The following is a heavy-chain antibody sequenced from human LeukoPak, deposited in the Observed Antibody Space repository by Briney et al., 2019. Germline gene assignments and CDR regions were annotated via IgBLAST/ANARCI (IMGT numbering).Heavy chain of an antibody. CDR2: IKPHSGGT. CDR3: ARDRAVATIGGVDY. V-gene: IGHV1-2*02. D-gene: IGHD3-16*01. Sequence: ASVKLSCTAAGYIVIGYYMHWVRQAPGQGLEWMGWIKPHSGGTNYAQTFQGKVTITRDTSISTAYMELSRRRSDDTAVYYCARDRAVATIGGVDYWGEGTLVTVSS. J-gene: IGHJ4*02. CDR1: GYIVIGYY.